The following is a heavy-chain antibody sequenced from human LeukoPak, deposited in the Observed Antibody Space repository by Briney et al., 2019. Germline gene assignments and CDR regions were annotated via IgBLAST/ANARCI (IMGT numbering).Heavy chain of an antibody. Sequence: SETLSLTCTVSGGSITNYYWSWLRQPPGKGLEWIGYIYYSGSTNYNPSLKSRVTISVDTSTNQFSLKLSSVTAADTAVYFCARSDYVWGEVDYWGQGTLVTVSS. V-gene: IGHV4-59*01. CDR2: IYYSGST. CDR3: ARSDYVWGEVDY. CDR1: GGSITNYY. J-gene: IGHJ4*02. D-gene: IGHD3-16*01.